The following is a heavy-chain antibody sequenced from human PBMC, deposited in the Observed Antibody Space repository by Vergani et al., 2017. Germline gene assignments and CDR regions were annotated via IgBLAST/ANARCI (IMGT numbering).Heavy chain of an antibody. V-gene: IGHV3-11*01. D-gene: IGHD2-2*01. CDR1: GFTFSDYY. CDR2: ISSSGSTI. J-gene: IGHJ6*02. Sequence: QVQLVESGGGLVKPGGSLRLSCAASGFTFSDYYMSWIRQAPGKGLEWVSYISSSGSTIYYADSVKGRFTISRDNAKNSLYLQMNSLRAEDTAVYYCAVVPAAGNYYYYGMDVWGQGTTVTVSS. CDR3: AVVPAAGNYYYYGMDV.